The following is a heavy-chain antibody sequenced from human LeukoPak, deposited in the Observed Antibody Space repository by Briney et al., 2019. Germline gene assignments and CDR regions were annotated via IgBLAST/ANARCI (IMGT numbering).Heavy chain of an antibody. D-gene: IGHD2/OR15-2a*01. CDR1: GGSISSGGYY. J-gene: IGHJ5*02. Sequence: SETLSLTCTVSGGSISSGGYYWSWIRQPPGKGLEWIGYIYYSGSTNYNPSLKSRVTISVDTSKNQFSLKLSSVTAADTAVYYCARLNSLGWFDPWGQGTLVTVSS. V-gene: IGHV4-61*08. CDR2: IYYSGST. CDR3: ARLNSLGWFDP.